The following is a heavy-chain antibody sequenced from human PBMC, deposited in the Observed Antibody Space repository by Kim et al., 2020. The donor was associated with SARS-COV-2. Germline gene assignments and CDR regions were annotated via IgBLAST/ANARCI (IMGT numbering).Heavy chain of an antibody. CDR2: ISYDRSNK. J-gene: IGHJ4*02. CDR1: GFTFSSYG. V-gene: IGHV3-30*18. D-gene: IGHD3-10*02. CDR3: AKDDSYLGSGSYHCDY. Sequence: GGSLRLSCAASGFTFSSYGMHWVRQAPGKGLEWVAVISYDRSNKYYADSVKGRFTISRDNSKNTLYLQMNSLRTEDTAVYYCAKDDSYLGSGSYHCDYWGQGTLVTVSS.